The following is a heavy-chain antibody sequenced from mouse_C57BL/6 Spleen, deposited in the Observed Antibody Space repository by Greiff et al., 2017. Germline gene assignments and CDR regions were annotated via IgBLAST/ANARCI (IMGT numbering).Heavy chain of an antibody. D-gene: IGHD2-12*01. V-gene: IGHV1-19*01. CDR2: INPYNGGT. J-gene: IGHJ4*01. CDR3: ARRSYYDAMDY. CDR1: GYTFTDYY. Sequence: EVKLVESGPVLVKPGASVKMSCKASGYTFTDYYMNWVKQSHGKSLEWIGVINPYNGGTSYNQKFKGKATLTVDKSSSTAYMELNSLTSEDSAVYYCARRSYYDAMDYWGKGTSVTVSS.